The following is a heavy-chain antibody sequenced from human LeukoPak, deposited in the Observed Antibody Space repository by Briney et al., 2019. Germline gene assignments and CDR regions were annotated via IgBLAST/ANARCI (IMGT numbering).Heavy chain of an antibody. CDR1: GYTLTELS. V-gene: IGHV1-8*03. CDR2: MNPNSGNT. Sequence: GASVKVSCKVSGYTLTELSMHWVRQATGQGLEWMGWMNPNSGNTGYAQKFQGRVTITRNTSISTAYMELSSLRSEDTAVYYCARLYWYSSSWSPQSVVDYWGQGTLVTVSS. CDR3: ARLYWYSSSWSPQSVVDY. D-gene: IGHD6-13*01. J-gene: IGHJ4*02.